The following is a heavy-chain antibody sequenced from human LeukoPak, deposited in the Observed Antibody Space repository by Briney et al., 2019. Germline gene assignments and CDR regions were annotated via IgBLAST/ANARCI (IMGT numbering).Heavy chain of an antibody. D-gene: IGHD1-26*01. V-gene: IGHV3-23*01. CDR3: AKDRLYSGSSEFDC. CDR1: GFTFSTYA. CDR2: FSISGTT. Sequence: GGSLRLSCAAYGFTFSTYAMSWVRQAPGKGLESVSFFSISGTTYDADSVKGQFTISRDNSRNTLCLQMNSLGAEDTAIYYCAKDRLYSGSSEFDCWGQGTLVTVSS. J-gene: IGHJ4*02.